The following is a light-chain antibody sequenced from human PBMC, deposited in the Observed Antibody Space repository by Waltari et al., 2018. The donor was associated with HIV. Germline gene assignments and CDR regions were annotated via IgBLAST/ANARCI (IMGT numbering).Light chain of an antibody. CDR1: SSDVGGYNY. CDR2: EVS. Sequence: QSALTQPASVSGSPGQSTTISCTGTSSDVGGYNYVPWYQQHPGKAPKLMIYEVSNRPSGVSNRFSGSKSGNTASLTISGLQAEDEADYYCSSYTSSSTPVFGGGTKLTVL. V-gene: IGLV2-14*01. CDR3: SSYTSSSTPV. J-gene: IGLJ2*01.